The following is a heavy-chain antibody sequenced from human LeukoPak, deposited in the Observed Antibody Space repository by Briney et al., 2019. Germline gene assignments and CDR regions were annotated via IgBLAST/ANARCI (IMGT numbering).Heavy chain of an antibody. J-gene: IGHJ3*02. CDR1: GYSFTSYW. D-gene: IGHD2-2*01. Sequence: GESLKISCKGSGYSFTSYWIGWVRQMPVKGLEWMGIIYPGDSDTRYSPSFQGQVTISADKSISTAYLQWSSLKASDTAMYYFARQGHCSSTSCSGAFDIWGQGTMVTVSS. V-gene: IGHV5-51*01. CDR3: ARQGHCSSTSCSGAFDI. CDR2: IYPGDSDT.